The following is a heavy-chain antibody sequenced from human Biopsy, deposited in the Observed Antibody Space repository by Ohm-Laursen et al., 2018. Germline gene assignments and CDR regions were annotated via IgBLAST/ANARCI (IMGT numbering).Heavy chain of an antibody. Sequence: SVKVSCKVSGYSFTKYYINWVRQAPGQGLEWMGIINPTGGTTSYAEKFQGRVTLTRDTSTGTVYLELNSPIYEDTALYYCARDETGSSVFGPYYYGMDVWGQGTTVTVSS. CDR3: ARDETGSSVFGPYYYGMDV. J-gene: IGHJ6*02. CDR1: GYSFTKYY. V-gene: IGHV1-46*01. CDR2: INPTGGTT. D-gene: IGHD3-9*01.